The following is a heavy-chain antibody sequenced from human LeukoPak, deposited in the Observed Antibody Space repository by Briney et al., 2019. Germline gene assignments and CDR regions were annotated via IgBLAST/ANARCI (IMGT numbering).Heavy chain of an antibody. CDR2: IYYSGST. CDR3: AKHGELLSWFDP. Sequence: PSETLSLTCTVSGGSISSSSYYWGWIRQPPGKGLEWIGSIYYSGSTYYNPSLKSRVTISVDTSKNHFSLKLRSVTAADTAVCYCAKHGELLSWFDPWGQGTQVTVSS. CDR1: GGSISSSSYY. J-gene: IGHJ5*02. D-gene: IGHD1-26*01. V-gene: IGHV4-39*01.